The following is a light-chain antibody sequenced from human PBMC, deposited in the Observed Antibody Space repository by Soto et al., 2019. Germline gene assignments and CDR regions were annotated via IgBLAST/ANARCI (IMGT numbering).Light chain of an antibody. V-gene: IGKV4-1*01. CDR1: QSVLYSSNNKNY. Sequence: VTQSQESLAVSQGESANINGKSSQSVLYSSNNKNYLAWYQQKPGQPPKVLIYWASTRESGVPDRFSGSGSGTDFTLTISSLQAEDVAVYYCQQHSSTRTSAQGT. J-gene: IGKJ1*01. CDR3: QQHSSTRT. CDR2: WAS.